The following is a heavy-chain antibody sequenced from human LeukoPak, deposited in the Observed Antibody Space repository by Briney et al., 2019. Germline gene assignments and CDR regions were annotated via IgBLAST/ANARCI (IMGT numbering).Heavy chain of an antibody. J-gene: IGHJ4*02. D-gene: IGHD4-17*01. CDR1: GFLVSSKY. V-gene: IGHV3-66*01. CDR3: VRVDDYGDYPYYFDS. Sequence: GGSLRLSCAASGFLVSSKYMSWVRQAPGKGLEWVSVIYSGGSTYYADSVKGRFTISRDNAKNTVYLQMNSLRAEDTAVYYCVRVDDYGDYPYYFDSWGQGTLVTVSS. CDR2: IYSGGST.